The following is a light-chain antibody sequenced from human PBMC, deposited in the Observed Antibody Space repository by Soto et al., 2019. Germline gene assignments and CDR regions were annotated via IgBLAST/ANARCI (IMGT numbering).Light chain of an antibody. Sequence: SSELTQPPSVSVAPGQTARITCGGNNIGSKSVHWDHQNPRQAPVLVDYDDSDRPSEIPEGLSGSNSGNTATLTISRVEAGDEADYYCQVWDSSRDHPVVFGGGTKLTVL. CDR3: QVWDSSRDHPVV. J-gene: IGLJ2*01. CDR1: NIGSKS. CDR2: DDS. V-gene: IGLV3-21*02.